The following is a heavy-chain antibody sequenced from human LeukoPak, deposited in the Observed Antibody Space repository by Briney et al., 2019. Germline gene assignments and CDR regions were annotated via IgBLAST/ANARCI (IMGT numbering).Heavy chain of an antibody. D-gene: IGHD2-2*02. Sequence: ASVKVSCKASGYTFTSYGISWVRQAPGQGLEWMGGIIPIFGTANYAQKFQGRVTITADESTSTAYMELSSLRSEDTAVYYCASRYCSSTSCYTSGFDYWGQGTLVTVSS. CDR2: IIPIFGTA. CDR1: GYTFTSYG. J-gene: IGHJ4*02. V-gene: IGHV1-69*13. CDR3: ASRYCSSTSCYTSGFDY.